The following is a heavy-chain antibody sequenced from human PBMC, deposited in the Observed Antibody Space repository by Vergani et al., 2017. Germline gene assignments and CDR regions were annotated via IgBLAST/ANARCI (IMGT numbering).Heavy chain of an antibody. Sequence: EVQLVESGGGLVKPGGSLRLSCAASGFTFSSYSMNWVRQAPGKGLEWVSSISSSSSYIYYADSVKGRFTISRDNAKNTLYLQMNSLRAEDTAVYYCAKGISSHDYWGQGTLVTVSS. D-gene: IGHD2/OR15-2a*01. J-gene: IGHJ4*02. V-gene: IGHV3-21*04. CDR3: AKGISSHDY. CDR1: GFTFSSYS. CDR2: ISSSSSYI.